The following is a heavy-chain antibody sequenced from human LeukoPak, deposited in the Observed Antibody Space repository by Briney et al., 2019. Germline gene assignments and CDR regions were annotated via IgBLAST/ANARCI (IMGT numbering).Heavy chain of an antibody. CDR1: GFTFSSYG. Sequence: GGSLRLSCAASGFTFSSYGMHWVRQAPGKELEWVAVIWYDGNNKYYADSVKGRFTISRDNSKNTLYLQMNSLRAEDTAVYYCARVNGGKVVEYYFDYWGQGTLVTVSS. J-gene: IGHJ4*02. CDR2: IWYDGNNK. V-gene: IGHV3-33*01. D-gene: IGHD2-15*01. CDR3: ARVNGGKVVEYYFDY.